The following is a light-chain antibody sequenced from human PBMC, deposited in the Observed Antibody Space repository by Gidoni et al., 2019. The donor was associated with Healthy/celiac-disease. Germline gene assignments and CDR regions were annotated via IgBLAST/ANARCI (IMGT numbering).Light chain of an antibody. J-gene: IGKJ2*02. Sequence: DSQMTQYPSSLSASVGDRVTITCQASQDISNYLNWYQQKPGKAPKLLIYDASNLETGVPSRFSGSGSGTDFTFTISSLQPEDIATYYCQQYDNLPRTFGQGTKLEIK. CDR1: QDISNY. CDR2: DAS. V-gene: IGKV1-33*01. CDR3: QQYDNLPRT.